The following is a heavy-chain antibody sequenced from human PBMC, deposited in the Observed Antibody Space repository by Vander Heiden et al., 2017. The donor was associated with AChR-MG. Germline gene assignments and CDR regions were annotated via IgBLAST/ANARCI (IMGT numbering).Heavy chain of an antibody. D-gene: IGHD4-17*01. CDR1: GFPFDDYA. J-gene: IGHJ4*02. CDR2: ISWNSGSI. Sequence: EVQLVESGGGVVQPGRSLRLSCAASGFPFDDYAMHWVRQAPGKGLGWVSGISWNSGSIGYADSVKGRFTISRDNAKNSLYLQMNSLRAEDTALYYCAKDVVAVTTGGGFDYWGQGTLVTVSS. V-gene: IGHV3-9*01. CDR3: AKDVVAVTTGGGFDY.